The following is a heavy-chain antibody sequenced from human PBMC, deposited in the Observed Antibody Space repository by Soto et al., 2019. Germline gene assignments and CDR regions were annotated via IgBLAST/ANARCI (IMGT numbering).Heavy chain of an antibody. J-gene: IGHJ5*02. V-gene: IGHV4-31*03. CDR1: GGSISSGGYY. CDR2: IYYSGST. Sequence: SETLSLTCTVSGGSISSGGYYWSWIRQHPGKGLEWIGYIYYSGSTYYNPSLKSRVTISVDTSKNQFSLKLSSVTAADTAVYYCARDADGSGNLGFDPWGQGTQVTVSS. CDR3: ARDADGSGNLGFDP. D-gene: IGHD3-10*01.